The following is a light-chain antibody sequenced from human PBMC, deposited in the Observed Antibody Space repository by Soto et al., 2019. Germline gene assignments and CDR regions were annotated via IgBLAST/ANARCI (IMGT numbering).Light chain of an antibody. CDR3: QQYGSSPQT. J-gene: IGKJ1*01. CDR2: GAS. CDR1: QNVRSN. V-gene: IGKV3-20*01. Sequence: EIVMTQSPATLSVSPGERATLSCRASQNVRSNLAWYQQKPGQAPRLLIYGASSRATGIPDRFSGSGSGTDFTLTISRLEPEDFAVYYCQQYGSSPQTFGQGTKVDIK.